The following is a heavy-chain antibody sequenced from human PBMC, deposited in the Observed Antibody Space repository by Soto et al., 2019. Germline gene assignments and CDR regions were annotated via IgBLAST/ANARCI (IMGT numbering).Heavy chain of an antibody. J-gene: IGHJ4*02. Sequence: EVQLLESGGGLVQPGGSLRLSCAASGFTFSSYAMSWVRQAPGKGLEWVSAISGSGGSTYYADSVKGRFTISRDNSKNTLYLQMNRLRAEDTAVYYCAKDRRYYGSGSYSFDYWGQGTLVTVSS. CDR2: ISGSGGST. D-gene: IGHD3-10*01. CDR1: GFTFSSYA. CDR3: AKDRRYYGSGSYSFDY. V-gene: IGHV3-23*01.